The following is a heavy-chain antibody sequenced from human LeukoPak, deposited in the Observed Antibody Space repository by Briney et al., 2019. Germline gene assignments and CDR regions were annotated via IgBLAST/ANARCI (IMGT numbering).Heavy chain of an antibody. J-gene: IGHJ4*02. CDR3: ARGEGLFDY. CDR2: IYSGGRT. Sequence: PPGVSLRLSCAASGFTFSSYEMNWVRQAPGKGLEWVSVIYSGGRTKYADSVKGRFTISRDNSKNTLYLQMNSLRAEDAAVYYCARGEGLFDYWGQGTLVTVSS. V-gene: IGHV3-53*01. CDR1: GFTFSSYE.